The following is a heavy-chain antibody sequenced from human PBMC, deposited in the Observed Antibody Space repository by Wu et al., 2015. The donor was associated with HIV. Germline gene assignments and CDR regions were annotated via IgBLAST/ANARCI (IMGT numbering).Heavy chain of an antibody. CDR3: ARTHSSGWLTGYIDY. CDR1: GYTFTNYD. Sequence: QVQLVQSGAEVKKPGASVKVSCKASGYTFTNYDISWVRQAPGQGLEWMGWISAYSGNTKYAQKFQGRVTMTTDTSTSTAYMELRSLRSDDTAVYYCARTHSSGWLTGYIDYWGQGTLVTVSS. V-gene: IGHV1-18*01. D-gene: IGHD6-19*01. CDR2: ISAYSGNT. J-gene: IGHJ4*02.